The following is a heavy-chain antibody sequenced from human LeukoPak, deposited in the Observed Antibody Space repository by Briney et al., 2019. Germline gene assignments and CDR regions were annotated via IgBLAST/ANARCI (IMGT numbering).Heavy chain of an antibody. V-gene: IGHV7-4-1*02. D-gene: IGHD4-17*01. Sequence: ASVKVSCKTSGYPFTNYAINWVRQAPGQGLEFMGWLNTGTGNPTYAQAFTGRFVFSLDTSVSTAYLQISSLKAEDTAVYYCARYGDYGGDAFDIWGQGTMVTVSS. CDR1: GYPFTNYA. CDR3: ARYGDYGGDAFDI. CDR2: LNTGTGNP. J-gene: IGHJ3*02.